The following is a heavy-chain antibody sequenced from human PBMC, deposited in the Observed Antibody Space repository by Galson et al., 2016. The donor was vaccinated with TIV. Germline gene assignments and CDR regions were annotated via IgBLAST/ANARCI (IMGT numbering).Heavy chain of an antibody. V-gene: IGHV2-26*01. CDR3: ARIAPLTVTLNLWFDT. J-gene: IGHJ5*02. CDR2: IFSSDKK. CDR1: GFSLSNARMG. Sequence: PALVKPTQTLTLTCTVSGFSLSNARMGVSWIRQPPGKALEWLAHIFSSDKKSYSTSLQSRLSISKDTSKSQVVLTMTNVDPIDTATYYSARIAPLTVTLNLWFDTWGQGTPVTVSS. D-gene: IGHD4-17*01.